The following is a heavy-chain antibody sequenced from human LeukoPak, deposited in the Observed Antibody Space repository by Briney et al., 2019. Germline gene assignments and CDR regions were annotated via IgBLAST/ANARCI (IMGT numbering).Heavy chain of an antibody. V-gene: IGHV3-21*01. CDR2: ISSSSTYI. J-gene: IGHJ4*02. D-gene: IGHD2-15*01. Sequence: PGGSLRLSCAASGFTFSSYSMNWVRQAPGKGLERVSSISSSSTYIYYADSVKGRFTISRDNAKNSLYLQMSSLRADDTAVYYCATPTLGYCSGGSCRTSDYWGQGTLVTVSS. CDR1: GFTFSSYS. CDR3: ATPTLGYCSGGSCRTSDY.